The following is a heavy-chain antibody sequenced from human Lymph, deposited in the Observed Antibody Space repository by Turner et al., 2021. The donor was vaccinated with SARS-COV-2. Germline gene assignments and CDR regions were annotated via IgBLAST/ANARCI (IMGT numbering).Heavy chain of an antibody. V-gene: IGHV4-39*02. CDR1: GGSITSSSYY. CDR3: SRRRQWLIHWYFDL. J-gene: IGHJ2*01. CDR2: LYYSEFT. Sequence: QLQLQESGPGLVKPSETLSLTCTVSGGSITSSSYYWGWIRQPPEKGLEWIGSLYYSEFTYYNPSLKCLITISVDTSKNHFSLKLISVTAADTAVYYCSRRRQWLIHWYFDLWGRGTLVTVSS. D-gene: IGHD6-19*01.